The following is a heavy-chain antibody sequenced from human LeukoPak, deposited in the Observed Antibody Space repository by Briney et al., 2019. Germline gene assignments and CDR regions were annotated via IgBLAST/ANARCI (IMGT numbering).Heavy chain of an antibody. CDR2: INHSGST. J-gene: IGHJ4*02. CDR1: GGSFSGYY. CDR3: ARAYYGSGSPQFDY. D-gene: IGHD3-10*01. V-gene: IGHV4-34*01. Sequence: SETLSLTCAVYGGSFSGYYWSWIRQPPGKGLEWIGEINHSGSTNYNPSLKSRVTISVDTSKNQSSLKLSSVTAADTAVYYCARAYYGSGSPQFDYWGQGTLVTVSS.